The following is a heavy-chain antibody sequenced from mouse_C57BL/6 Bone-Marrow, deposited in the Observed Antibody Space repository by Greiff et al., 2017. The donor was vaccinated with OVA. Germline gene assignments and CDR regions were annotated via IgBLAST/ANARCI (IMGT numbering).Heavy chain of an antibody. D-gene: IGHD1-1*01. CDR2: IYPGDGDT. V-gene: IGHV1-80*01. CDR1: GYAFSSYW. J-gene: IGHJ1*03. Sequence: QVQLQQSGAELVKPGASVKISCKASGYAFSSYWMNWVKQRPGQGLEWIGQIYPGDGDTNYNGKFKGKATLTADKSSSTTYMQLSSLTSEDSAVYDGSRSYYLHWYFDVWGTGTTVTVAS. CDR3: SRSYYLHWYFDV.